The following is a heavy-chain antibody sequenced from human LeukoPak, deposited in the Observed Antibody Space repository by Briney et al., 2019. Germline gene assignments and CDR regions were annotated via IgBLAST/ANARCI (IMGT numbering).Heavy chain of an antibody. Sequence: SVKVSCKASGGTFSSYAISWVRQAPGQGLEWMGGIIPIFGTANYAQKFQGRVTITADESTSTAYMELSSLGSEDTAVYYCAREVYGIAAAEQYYYYGMDVWGQGTTVTVSS. CDR2: IIPIFGTA. V-gene: IGHV1-69*01. J-gene: IGHJ6*02. CDR1: GGTFSSYA. D-gene: IGHD6-13*01. CDR3: AREVYGIAAAEQYYYYGMDV.